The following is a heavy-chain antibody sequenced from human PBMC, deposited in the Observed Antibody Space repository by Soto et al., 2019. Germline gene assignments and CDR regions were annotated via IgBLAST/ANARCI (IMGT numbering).Heavy chain of an antibody. V-gene: IGHV3-33*01. Sequence: GGSLRLSCAASGFTFSSYGMHWVRQAPGKGLEWVAVIWYDGSNKYYADSVKGRFTISRDNSKNTLYLQMNSLRAEDTAVYYCAIGRVDTAMVDDYWGQGTLVTVSS. D-gene: IGHD5-18*01. CDR2: IWYDGSNK. CDR1: GFTFSSYG. J-gene: IGHJ4*02. CDR3: AIGRVDTAMVDDY.